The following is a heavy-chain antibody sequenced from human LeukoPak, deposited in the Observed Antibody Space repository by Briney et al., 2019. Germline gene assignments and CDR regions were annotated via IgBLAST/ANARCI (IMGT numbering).Heavy chain of an antibody. V-gene: IGHV3-30-3*01. CDR1: GFTLSSYA. D-gene: IGHD3-22*01. CDR3: VKAGYYDSSGYYYYLDY. CDR2: IAKDGTDI. Sequence: GGSLRLSCAASGFTLSSYAMHWVRQTPDKGLEWVAAIAKDGTDIHYVDSVKGRFTISRDNSRNTLYLQMFSLSTEDTAVYYCVKAGYYDSSGYYYYLDYWGQGTLVSVSS. J-gene: IGHJ4*02.